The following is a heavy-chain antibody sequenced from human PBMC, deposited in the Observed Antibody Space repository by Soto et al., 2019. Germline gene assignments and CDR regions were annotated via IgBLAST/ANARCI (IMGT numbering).Heavy chain of an antibody. CDR3: ATVQIHDYGDLQFDY. CDR2: ISGSGGST. D-gene: IGHD4-17*01. V-gene: IGHV3-23*01. Sequence: PGGSLRLSCAASGFPFSSYAMSWVRQAPGKGLEWVSAISGSGGSTYYADSVKGRFTISRDNSKNTLYLQMNSLRAEDTAVYYCATVQIHDYGDLQFDYWGQGTLVTVSS. J-gene: IGHJ4*02. CDR1: GFPFSSYA.